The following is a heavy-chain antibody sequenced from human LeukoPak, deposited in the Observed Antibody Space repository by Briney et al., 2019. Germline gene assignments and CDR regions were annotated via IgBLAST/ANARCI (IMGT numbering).Heavy chain of an antibody. J-gene: IGHJ4*02. D-gene: IGHD3-10*01. Sequence: PSETLSLTCAVYGGSFSGYYWSWIRQPPGKGLEWIGEINHSGSTNYNPSLKSRVTISVDTSKNQFSLKLSSVTAADTAVYYCARPNYYYGSGSYYRYWGQGTLVTVSS. V-gene: IGHV4-34*01. CDR2: INHSGST. CDR3: ARPNYYYGSGSYYRY. CDR1: GGSFSGYY.